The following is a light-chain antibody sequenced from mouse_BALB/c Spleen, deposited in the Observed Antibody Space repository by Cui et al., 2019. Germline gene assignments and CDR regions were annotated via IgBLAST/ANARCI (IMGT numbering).Light chain of an antibody. V-gene: IGKV14-111*01. CDR2: RAN. Sequence: DIKMTQSPSSMYASLGDRVTITCKASQDSNSYLSWFQQKPGKSPKTLIYRANRLVDGVPSRFSGSGSGQDYSLTISSLEYEDMGIYYCLQYDEFPFTFGSGTKLEIK. CDR3: LQYDEFPFT. CDR1: QDSNSY. J-gene: IGKJ4*01.